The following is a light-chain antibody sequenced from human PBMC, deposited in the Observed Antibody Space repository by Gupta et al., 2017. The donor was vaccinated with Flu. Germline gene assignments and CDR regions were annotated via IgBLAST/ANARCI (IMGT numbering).Light chain of an antibody. CDR1: SSDFGDYKS. J-gene: IGLJ1*01. CDR3: TSDGISSTL. V-gene: IGLV2-14*03. CDR2: DVS. Sequence: QTITSSCTGSSSDFGDYKSVYWYQQRTGKVPSIIHVDVSSRPSGVSNRFSGSKSDNAASLTISGLQAEDEADYYCTSDGISSTLFGTGTRVTVL.